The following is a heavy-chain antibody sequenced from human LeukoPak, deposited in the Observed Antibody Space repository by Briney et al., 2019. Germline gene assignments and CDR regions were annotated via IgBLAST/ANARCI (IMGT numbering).Heavy chain of an antibody. CDR3: ARVSWFPGTSYYYMDV. D-gene: IGHD1-1*01. CDR2: IYYSGST. CDR1: GGPISSSSYY. Sequence: SETLSLTCTVSGGPISSSSYYWGWIRQPPGKGLEWIGSIYYSGSTYYNPSLKSRVTISVDTSKNQFSLKVSSVTAADTAVYYCARVSWFPGTSYYYMDVWGKGTTVTVSS. J-gene: IGHJ6*03. V-gene: IGHV4-39*07.